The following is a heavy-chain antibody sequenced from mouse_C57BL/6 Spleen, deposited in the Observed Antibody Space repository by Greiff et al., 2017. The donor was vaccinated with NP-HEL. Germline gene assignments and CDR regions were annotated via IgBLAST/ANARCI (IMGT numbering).Heavy chain of an antibody. CDR3: ARSRLLRFDY. V-gene: IGHV5-17*01. CDR1: GFTFSDYG. J-gene: IGHJ2*01. D-gene: IGHD2-3*01. Sequence: EVQLQESGGGLVKPGGSLKLSCAASGFTFSDYGMHWVRQAPEKGLEWVAYISSGSSTIYYADTVKGRFTISRDNAKNTLFLQMTSLRSEDTAMYYCARSRLLRFDYWGQGTTLTVSS. CDR2: ISSGSSTI.